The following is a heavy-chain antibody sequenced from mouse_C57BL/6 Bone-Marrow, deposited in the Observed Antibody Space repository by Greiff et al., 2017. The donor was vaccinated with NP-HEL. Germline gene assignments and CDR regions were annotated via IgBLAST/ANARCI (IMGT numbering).Heavy chain of an antibody. Sequence: VQLQQSGPGLVKPSQSLSLTCSVTGYSITSGYYWNWIRQFPGNKLEWMGYISYDGSNNYNPSLKNRISITRDTSKNQFFLKLNSVTTEDTATYYCARAPNWDWYFDVWGTGTTVTVSS. J-gene: IGHJ1*03. D-gene: IGHD4-1*01. CDR1: GYSITSGYY. CDR3: ARAPNWDWYFDV. V-gene: IGHV3-6*01. CDR2: ISYDGSN.